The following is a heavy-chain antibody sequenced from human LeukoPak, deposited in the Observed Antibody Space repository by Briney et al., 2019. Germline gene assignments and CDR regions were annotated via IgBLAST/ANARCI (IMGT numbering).Heavy chain of an antibody. CDR3: ARDRSTSYSAGAFDI. Sequence: GGSLRLSCAASGFTFSSYWMHWVRQAPGKGLVWVSRINSDGSSTSYADSVKGRFTISRDNAKNTLYLQMNSLRAEDTAVYYCARDRSTSYSAGAFDIWGQGTMVTVSS. J-gene: IGHJ3*02. CDR1: GFTFSSYW. D-gene: IGHD2-2*01. CDR2: INSDGSST. V-gene: IGHV3-74*01.